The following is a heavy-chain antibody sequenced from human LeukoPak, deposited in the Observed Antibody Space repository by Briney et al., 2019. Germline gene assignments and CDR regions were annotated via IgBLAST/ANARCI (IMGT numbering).Heavy chain of an antibody. V-gene: IGHV3-74*01. J-gene: IGHJ4*02. D-gene: IGHD5-18*01. CDR3: ASGGRGYSYGYDY. CDR1: GFXFSSYW. Sequence: PGGSLRLSCAASGFXFSSYWMHWVRQAPGKGLVWVSRINSDGSSTSYADSVKGRFTISRDNAKNTLYLQMNSLRAEDTAVYYCASGGRGYSYGYDYWGQGTLVTVSS. CDR2: INSDGSST.